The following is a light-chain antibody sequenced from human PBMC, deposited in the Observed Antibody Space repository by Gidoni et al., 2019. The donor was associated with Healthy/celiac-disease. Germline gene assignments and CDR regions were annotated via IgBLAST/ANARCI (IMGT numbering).Light chain of an antibody. CDR3: QQYNSYCS. V-gene: IGKV1-5*03. J-gene: IGKJ2*04. CDR2: KAS. CDR1: QSSSSW. Sequence: DIQMTQSPSTLTASVGDRVTITCRASQSSSSWLAWYQQKPGKAPKLLIYKASSLESGVPSRFSGSVSGTEFTLTISSLQPDDFATYYCQQYNSYCSFGQGTKLEIK.